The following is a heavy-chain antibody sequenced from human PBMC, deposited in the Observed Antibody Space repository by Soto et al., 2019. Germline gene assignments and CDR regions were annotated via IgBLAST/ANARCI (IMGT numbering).Heavy chain of an antibody. CDR1: GGTFSSYA. D-gene: IGHD4-17*01. Sequence: QVQLVQSGAEVKKPRSSVKVSCKASGGTFSSYAISWVRQAPGQGLEWMGGIIPIFGTANYAQKFQGRVTITADESTRTAYMELSRLRSEDTAVYYCARAVTSEILPVSYYGMDVWGQGTTVTVSS. J-gene: IGHJ6*02. V-gene: IGHV1-69*12. CDR3: ARAVTSEILPVSYYGMDV. CDR2: IIPIFGTA.